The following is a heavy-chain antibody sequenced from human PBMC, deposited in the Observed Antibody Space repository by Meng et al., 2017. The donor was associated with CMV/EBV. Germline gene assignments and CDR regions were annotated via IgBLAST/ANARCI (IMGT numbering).Heavy chain of an antibody. V-gene: IGHV4-38-2*02. J-gene: IGHJ3*02. D-gene: IGHD1-26*01. CDR1: GASVSRGYY. CDR2: IADSRNT. CDR3: AREVGAPYFDM. Sequence: ESLKISCAVSGASVSRGYYWAWIRQPPGKRLEWIGSIADSRNTYYTPSLQSRVTIAVDTSKNQFSLKLTSATAADTAVYFCAREVGAPYFDMWGQGTTVTVSS.